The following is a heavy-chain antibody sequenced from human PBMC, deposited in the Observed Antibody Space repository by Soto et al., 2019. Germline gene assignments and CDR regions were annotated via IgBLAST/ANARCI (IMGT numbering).Heavy chain of an antibody. CDR3: AGVTFTPNWFDS. J-gene: IGHJ5*01. CDR1: GDSISSPGYY. CDR2: VYYSGSI. V-gene: IGHV4-30-4*01. Sequence: SETLSLTCTVSGDSISSPGYYWSWIRQPPGKGLEWIGYVYYSGSIYYNPSFESRVSISIDTSKNQFSLRLTSVTAADSAVYFCAGVTFTPNWFDSWGQGILVTVSS. D-gene: IGHD3-16*01.